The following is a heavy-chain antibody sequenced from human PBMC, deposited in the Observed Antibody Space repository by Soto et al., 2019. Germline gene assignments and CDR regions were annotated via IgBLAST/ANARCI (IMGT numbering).Heavy chain of an antibody. CDR3: TRDLPDIVVVPAAILGYFDY. J-gene: IGHJ4*02. CDR2: IRSKAYGGTT. CDR1: GFTFGDYA. D-gene: IGHD2-2*02. V-gene: IGHV3-49*04. Sequence: GGSLRLSCTASGFTFGDYAMSWVRQAPGKGLEWVGFIRSKAYGGTTEYAASVKGRFTISRDDSKSIAYLQMNSLKTEDTAVYYCTRDLPDIVVVPAAILGYFDYWGQGTLVTVSS.